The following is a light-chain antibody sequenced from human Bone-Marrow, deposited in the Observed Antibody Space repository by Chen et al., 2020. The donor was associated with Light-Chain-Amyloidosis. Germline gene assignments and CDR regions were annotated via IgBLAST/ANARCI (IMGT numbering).Light chain of an antibody. V-gene: IGLV3-21*02. J-gene: IGLJ3*02. CDR2: DDR. Sequence: SSVLTQPSSVSVAPGQTATIACGGNNIGSTSVHWYQQTPGQAPLLVVYDDRDRPSGIPERLSGSNTANTASLTIRRVEAGDEADYYCQVWDMRSDRPVFDGGTKLTVL. CDR1: NIGSTS. CDR3: QVWDMRSDRPV.